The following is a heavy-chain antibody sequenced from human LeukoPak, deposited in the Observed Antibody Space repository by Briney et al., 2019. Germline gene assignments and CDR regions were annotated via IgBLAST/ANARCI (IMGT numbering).Heavy chain of an antibody. CDR3: ARTSEGYSNYGYYYYYMDV. V-gene: IGHV4-31*03. J-gene: IGHJ6*03. D-gene: IGHD4-11*01. Sequence: SQTLSLTCTVSGGSISSGGYYWSWIRQHPGKGLEWIGYIYDSGSTYYNPSLKSRVTISVDTSKNQFSLKLSSVTAADTAVYYCARTSEGYSNYGYYYYYMDVWGKGTTVTVSS. CDR2: IYDSGST. CDR1: GGSISSGGYY.